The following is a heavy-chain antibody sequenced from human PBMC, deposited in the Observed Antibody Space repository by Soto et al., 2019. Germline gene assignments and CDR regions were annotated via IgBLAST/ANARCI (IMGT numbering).Heavy chain of an antibody. CDR3: ARGRYCTSTNCYTDFDY. CDR2: ISGNGSNT. Sequence: EVQLLESGGGLVQPGGSLRLSCAASGFTFSSYAINWVRQAPGKGLEWVSSISGNGSNTYYADSVKGRFTISRDNSKTTRYLQRNSLRADDTAVFYCARGRYCTSTNCYTDFDYWGQEPWSPSPQ. CDR1: GFTFSSYA. D-gene: IGHD2-2*02. J-gene: IGHJ4*01. V-gene: IGHV3-23*01.